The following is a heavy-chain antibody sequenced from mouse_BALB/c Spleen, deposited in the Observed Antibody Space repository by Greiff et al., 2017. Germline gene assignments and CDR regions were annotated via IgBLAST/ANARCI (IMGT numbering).Heavy chain of an antibody. CDR1: GFSLTSYG. J-gene: IGHJ4*01. D-gene: IGHD1-1*01. Sequence: VKLMESGPGLVAPSQSPSITCTVSGFSLTSYGVHWVRQPPGKGLEWLGVIWAGGSTNYNSALMSRLSISKDNSKSQVFLKMNSLQTDDTAMYYCARDEGYGSSWADYWGQGTSVTVSS. CDR3: ARDEGYGSSWADY. CDR2: IWAGGST. V-gene: IGHV2-9*02.